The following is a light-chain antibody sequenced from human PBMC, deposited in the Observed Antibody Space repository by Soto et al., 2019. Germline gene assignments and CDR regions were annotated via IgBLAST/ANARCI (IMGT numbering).Light chain of an antibody. J-gene: IGKJ1*01. CDR2: DAS. V-gene: IGKV3-11*01. CDR1: QSVSSY. Sequence: ETVLTQAPGTLSLPPGERATLSCRASQSVSSYLAWYQQKPGQAPRLLIYDASNRATGIPARFSGSGSGTDFTLTISSLEPEDFAVYYCQQRSNWLWTFGQGTKVDI. CDR3: QQRSNWLWT.